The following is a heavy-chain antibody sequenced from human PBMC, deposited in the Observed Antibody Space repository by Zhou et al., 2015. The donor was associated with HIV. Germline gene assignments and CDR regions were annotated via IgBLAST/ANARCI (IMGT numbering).Heavy chain of an antibody. Sequence: QLVQSGAEVKKPGSSVKISCKASGGTFSNLILNYVRQAPGQGLEWMGGVVPLFSTARYSQSFQGRLTITADESTSTVNMELSGLKSDDTAVYYCARGDTNDAFDIWGHGTMVTVSS. CDR2: VVPLFSTA. J-gene: IGHJ3*02. D-gene: IGHD3-16*01. CDR1: GGTFSNLI. CDR3: ARGDTNDAFDI. V-gene: IGHV1-69*12.